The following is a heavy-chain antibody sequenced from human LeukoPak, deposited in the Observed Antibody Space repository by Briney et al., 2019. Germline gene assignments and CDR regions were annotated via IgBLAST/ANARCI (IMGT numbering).Heavy chain of an antibody. CDR3: ARGGYYGSGSYRRLDY. J-gene: IGHJ4*02. Sequence: PSETLSLTCAVYGGSFSGYYWSWIRQPPGKGLEWIGRIYTSGSTNYNPSLKSRVTMSVDTSKNQFSLKLSSVTAADTAVYYCARGGYYGSGSYRRLDYWGQGTLVTVSS. CDR1: GGSFSGYY. V-gene: IGHV4-59*10. CDR2: IYTSGST. D-gene: IGHD3-10*01.